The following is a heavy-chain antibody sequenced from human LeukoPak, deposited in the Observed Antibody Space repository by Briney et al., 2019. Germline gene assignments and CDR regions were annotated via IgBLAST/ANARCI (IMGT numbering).Heavy chain of an antibody. CDR1: GFTFTSYS. J-gene: IGHJ4*02. D-gene: IGHD3-10*01. Sequence: GGSLRLSCAASGFTFTSYSMNWVRQAPGKGLEWVSTISGGGGSTYYADSVKGRFTISRDNSKNTLYLQMNSLRAEDTAVYYCAKDSPGSGSYIDYWGQGTLVTVSS. CDR3: AKDSPGSGSYIDY. CDR2: ISGGGGST. V-gene: IGHV3-23*01.